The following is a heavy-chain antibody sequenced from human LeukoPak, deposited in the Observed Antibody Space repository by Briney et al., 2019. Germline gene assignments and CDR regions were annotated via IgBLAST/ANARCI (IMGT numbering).Heavy chain of an antibody. J-gene: IGHJ4*02. CDR1: GYTFTGYY. CDR3: AREENEVVVGYDY. V-gene: IGHV1-2*02. D-gene: IGHD2-15*01. CDR2: INPNSGGT. Sequence: GASVKVSCTASGYTFTGYYMHWVRQAPGQGLEWMGWINPNSGGTNYAQKFQGRVTMTRDTSISTAYMELSRLRSDDTAVYYCAREENEVVVGYDYWGQGTLVTVSS.